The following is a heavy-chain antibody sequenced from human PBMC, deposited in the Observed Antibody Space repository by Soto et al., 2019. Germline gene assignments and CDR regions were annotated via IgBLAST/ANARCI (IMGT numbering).Heavy chain of an antibody. D-gene: IGHD2-2*01. Sequence: PSETLSLTCTVSGGSISSSSYYWGWIRQPPGKGLEWIGSIYYSGSTYYNPSLKSRVTISVDTSKNQFSLKLSSVTAADTAVYYCAALVEFLDCSSTSCYLGNYYYYGMDVWGQGTTVTVSS. CDR3: AALVEFLDCSSTSCYLGNYYYYGMDV. V-gene: IGHV4-39*01. J-gene: IGHJ6*02. CDR1: GGSISSSSYY. CDR2: IYYSGST.